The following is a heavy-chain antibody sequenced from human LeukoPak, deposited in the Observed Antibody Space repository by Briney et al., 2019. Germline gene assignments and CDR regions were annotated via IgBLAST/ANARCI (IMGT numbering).Heavy chain of an antibody. CDR2: INSDGSST. CDR1: GISFSRYW. J-gene: IGHJ4*02. V-gene: IGHV3-74*01. Sequence: PGGSLRLSCAASGISFSRYWMHWVRQAPGKGLVWVSRINSDGSSTSYADSVKGRFTISGDNAENTLYLQMNSLRAEDTAVYYCVRDGSGTYSFDHWGQGTLVTVSS. D-gene: IGHD1-26*01. CDR3: VRDGSGTYSFDH.